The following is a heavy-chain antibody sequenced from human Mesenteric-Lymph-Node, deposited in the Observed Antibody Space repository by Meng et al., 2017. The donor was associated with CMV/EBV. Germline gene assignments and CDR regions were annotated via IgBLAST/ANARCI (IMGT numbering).Heavy chain of an antibody. CDR1: GDSVSSNSAA. V-gene: IGHV6-1*01. CDR3: AGDRYYDNSGRRASYYYGMDV. CDR2: TYYRSKWYN. Sequence: SETLSLTCAISGDSVSSNSAARNWIRQSPSRGLEWLGRTYYRSKWYNDYAVSVKSRITINPDTSKNQFSLQLNSVTPEDTAVYYCAGDRYYDNSGRRASYYYGMDVWGQGTTVTVSS. J-gene: IGHJ6*02. D-gene: IGHD3-22*01.